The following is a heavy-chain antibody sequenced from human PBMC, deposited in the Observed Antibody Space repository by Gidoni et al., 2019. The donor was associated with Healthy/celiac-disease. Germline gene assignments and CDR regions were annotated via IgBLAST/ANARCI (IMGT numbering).Heavy chain of an antibody. CDR3: AREAWGAYGSGSYGMDV. CDR1: GFTFSSYS. Sequence: EVQLVESGGGLVKPGGSLRLSCAASGFTFSSYSMNWVRQAPGKGLEWVSSISSSSSYIYYADSVKGRFTISRDNAKNSLYLQMNSLRAEDTAVYYCAREAWGAYGSGSYGMDVWGQGTTVTVSS. V-gene: IGHV3-21*01. CDR2: ISSSSSYI. D-gene: IGHD3-10*01. J-gene: IGHJ6*02.